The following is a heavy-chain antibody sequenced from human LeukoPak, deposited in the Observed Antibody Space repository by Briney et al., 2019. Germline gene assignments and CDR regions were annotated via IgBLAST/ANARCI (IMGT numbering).Heavy chain of an antibody. V-gene: IGHV1-69*04. Sequence: GASVKVPCKASGGTFSSYAISWVRQAPGQGLEWMGRIIPILGIANYAQKFQGRVTITADKSTSTAYMELSSLRSEDTAVYYCASVVVVAARGWWFDPWGQGTLVTVSS. D-gene: IGHD2-15*01. CDR1: GGTFSSYA. CDR3: ASVVVVAARGWWFDP. J-gene: IGHJ5*02. CDR2: IIPILGIA.